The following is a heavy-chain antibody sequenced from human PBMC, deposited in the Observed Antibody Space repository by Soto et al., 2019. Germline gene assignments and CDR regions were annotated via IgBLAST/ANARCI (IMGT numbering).Heavy chain of an antibody. V-gene: IGHV5-51*01. CDR2: VFPGDSDT. J-gene: IGHJ4*02. Sequence: ADALKISCKVTGYNFTNYWVAWVRQMPGKGLEWMGIVFPGDSDTRYNPSFQGQVTFSADQSTGTAFLQWTSLKAPDTATYYCARRNLYCCGDACYGTNDLDFCGQGTKVTVSS. CDR3: ARRNLYCCGDACYGTNDLDF. CDR1: GYNFTNYW. D-gene: IGHD2-15*01.